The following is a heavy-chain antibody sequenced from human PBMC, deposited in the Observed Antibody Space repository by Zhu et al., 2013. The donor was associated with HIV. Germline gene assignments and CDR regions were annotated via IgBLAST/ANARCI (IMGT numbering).Heavy chain of an antibody. Sequence: QVHLVQSGAEVKKPGASVKVSCQTSGYSFTDFYLHWVRQAPGQGPQWMGWIHPVSGDTQYGQKFQGRVTMTRDTSISTAYMELSRLRSDDTAVYYCATDDSSRPFDYWGQGTLVTVSS. J-gene: IGHJ4*02. CDR2: IHPVSGDT. D-gene: IGHD3-22*01. CDR1: GYSFTDFY. V-gene: IGHV1-2*02. CDR3: ATDDSSRPFDY.